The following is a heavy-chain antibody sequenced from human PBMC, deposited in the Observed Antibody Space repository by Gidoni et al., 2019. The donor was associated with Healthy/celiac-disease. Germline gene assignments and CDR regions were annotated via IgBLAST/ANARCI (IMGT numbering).Heavy chain of an antibody. J-gene: IGHJ6*03. Sequence: QVQLQESGPGLVKPSETLSLTCTVSGGSISSYYWRWIRQPPGKGLEWLGYTYYSGSTNYNPSLKSRVTISVDTSKNQFSLKLSSVTAADTAVYYCARLGVYGDYGMNYYYMDVWGKGTTVTVSS. CDR1: GGSISSYY. CDR3: ARLGVYGDYGMNYYYMDV. CDR2: TYYSGST. D-gene: IGHD4-17*01. V-gene: IGHV4-59*01.